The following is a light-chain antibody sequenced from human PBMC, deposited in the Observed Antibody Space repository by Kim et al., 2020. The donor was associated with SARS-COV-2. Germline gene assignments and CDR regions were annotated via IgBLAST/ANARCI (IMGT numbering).Light chain of an antibody. CDR3: SALTTSSTWA. V-gene: IGLV2-14*03. Sequence: LTQPASVSGSPGQSITISCSASSSGVGFYNDVSWYQQHPGEAPKLVIYDVNSRPSGVSDRFSGSKSGYTASLTIAGLQAEDEAHYYCSALTTSSTWAFGGGTQLTVL. CDR1: SSGVGFYND. CDR2: DVN. J-gene: IGLJ3*02.